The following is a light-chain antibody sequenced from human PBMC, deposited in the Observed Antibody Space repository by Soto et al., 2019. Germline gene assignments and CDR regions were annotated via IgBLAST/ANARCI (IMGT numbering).Light chain of an antibody. CDR2: EVS. CDR1: SSDIGGYNY. J-gene: IGLJ1*01. V-gene: IGLV2-14*01. CDR3: SSYTGGSTLDV. Sequence: QSALTQPASVSGSPGQSITISCTGASSDIGGYNYVSWYQQHPGKAPRLIIYEVSNRPSGVSNHFSGSKSGNTASLTISGLQTEDEADYYCSSYTGGSTLDVFGTGTKVTVL.